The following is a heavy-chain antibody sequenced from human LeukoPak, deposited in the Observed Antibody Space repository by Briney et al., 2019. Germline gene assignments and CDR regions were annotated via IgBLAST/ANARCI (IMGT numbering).Heavy chain of an antibody. Sequence: GGSLRLSCAASGFTFSDYYMSWIRQAPGKGLEWVSCISSSGRTIYYADSVKGRFTISRDNAKNSLFLQMNSLTVEDTAVYYCAFIGMGLNLDYWGQGTLVTVSS. CDR3: AFIGMGLNLDY. CDR1: GFTFSDYY. CDR2: ISSSGRTI. D-gene: IGHD1-26*01. J-gene: IGHJ4*02. V-gene: IGHV3-11*01.